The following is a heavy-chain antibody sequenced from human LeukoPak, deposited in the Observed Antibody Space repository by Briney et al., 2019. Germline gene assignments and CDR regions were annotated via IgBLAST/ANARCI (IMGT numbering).Heavy chain of an antibody. CDR2: IKQDGSEK. CDR3: ARAYYYDSSGYPYYFDY. CDR1: GFTFSSYW. D-gene: IGHD3-22*01. J-gene: IGHJ4*02. V-gene: IGHV3-7*01. Sequence: GGSLRLSCAASGFTFSSYWMSWVRQAPGKGLEWVANIKQDGSEKYYVDSVKGRFTISRGNAKNSLYLEMNSLRVEDTAVYYCARAYYYDSSGYPYYFDYWGQGTLVTVSS.